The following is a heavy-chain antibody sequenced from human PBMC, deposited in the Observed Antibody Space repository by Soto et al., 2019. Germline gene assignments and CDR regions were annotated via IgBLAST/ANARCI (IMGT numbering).Heavy chain of an antibody. D-gene: IGHD3-16*01. CDR2: SSSSGGYT. V-gene: IGHV3-11*06. CDR3: ARSSGRRHVFTFDYGLDV. Sequence: QVQLVESGGGLVEPGGSLRLSCAASGFSVGGNYMTWIRQAPGKGLEWLSYSSSSGGYTNYADSVKGRFTISRDNAKNSLYLQMDSLRAEDTAVYFCARSSGRRHVFTFDYGLDVWGQGTTVTVSS. CDR1: GFSVGGNY. J-gene: IGHJ6*02.